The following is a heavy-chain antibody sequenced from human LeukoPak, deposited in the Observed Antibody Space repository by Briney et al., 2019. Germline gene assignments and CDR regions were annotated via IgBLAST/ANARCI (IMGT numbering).Heavy chain of an antibody. V-gene: IGHV3-48*03. CDR1: GFIFSSYE. CDR2: ISSSGRTI. Sequence: GGSLRLSCAAPGFIFSSYEMNWVRQAPGKGLEWVSYISSSGRTIYYADSVKGRFTISRDNAKNSLYLQMNSLRAEDTAVYYCARLSVYYYDSSGYEENWGQGTLVTVSS. CDR3: ARLSVYYYDSSGYEEN. D-gene: IGHD3-22*01. J-gene: IGHJ4*02.